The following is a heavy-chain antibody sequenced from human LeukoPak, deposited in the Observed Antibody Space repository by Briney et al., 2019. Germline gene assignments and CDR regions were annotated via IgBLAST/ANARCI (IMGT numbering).Heavy chain of an antibody. V-gene: IGHV3-30*03. CDR3: AREASSGLGAFDI. J-gene: IGHJ3*02. CDR1: GFTFSSYG. Sequence: GGSLRLSCAASGFTFSSYGMHWVRRAPGKGLEWVAVISYDGSNKYYADSVKGRFAISRDKSKNTLHLQMNSLRAEDAAVYFCAREASSGLGAFDIWGQGTMVTISS. CDR2: ISYDGSNK. D-gene: IGHD3-22*01.